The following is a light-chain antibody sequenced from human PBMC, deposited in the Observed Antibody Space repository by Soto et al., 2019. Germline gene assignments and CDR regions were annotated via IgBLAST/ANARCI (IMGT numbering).Light chain of an antibody. CDR3: QVWDSGSDHRV. CDR2: YDS. CDR1: NIGSKS. V-gene: IGLV3-21*04. J-gene: IGLJ2*01. Sequence: SYELTQPPSVSVAPGKTATITCGGNNIGSKSVHWYQQKPGQAPVLVISYDSDRPSGIPERFSGSNSGNTATLTISRVEAGDDANYYCQVWDSGSDHRVFGGGTKLTVL.